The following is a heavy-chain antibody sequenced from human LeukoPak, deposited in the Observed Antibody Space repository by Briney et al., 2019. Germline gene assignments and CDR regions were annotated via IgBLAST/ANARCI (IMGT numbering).Heavy chain of an antibody. CDR1: GASIRSYY. CDR3: ARHSNYYDNSGYDYYFDY. J-gene: IGHJ4*02. D-gene: IGHD3-22*01. CDR2: IYYGGST. V-gene: IGHV4-59*08. Sequence: SETLSLTCTVSGASIRSYYWSWIRQPPGKGLEWIAYIYYGGSTNYSPSLKSRVTLSLDTSKNQVSLKLSSVTAADTAVYYCARHSNYYDNSGYDYYFDYWGQGTLVTVSS.